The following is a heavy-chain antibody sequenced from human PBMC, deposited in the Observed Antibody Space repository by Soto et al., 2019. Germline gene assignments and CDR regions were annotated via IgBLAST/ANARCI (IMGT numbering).Heavy chain of an antibody. CDR3: AKRQLATDAFDI. CDR2: IYHSGST. D-gene: IGHD6-6*01. V-gene: IGHV4-4*02. CDR1: GGSISSSNG. J-gene: IGHJ3*02. Sequence: SETLCLTCAVSGGSISSSNGWSWVRQPPGKGLEWIGEIYHSGSTNYNPSLKSRVTISVDKSKNQFSLKQSSVTAADTAVYYCAKRQLATDAFDIWGQGTMVTVSS.